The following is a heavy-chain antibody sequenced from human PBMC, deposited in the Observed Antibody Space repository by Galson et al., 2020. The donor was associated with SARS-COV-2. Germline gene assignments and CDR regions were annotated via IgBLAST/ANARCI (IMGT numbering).Heavy chain of an antibody. Sequence: ASVKVSCKASGYTFRNYGISWVRQAPGQGLEWMGWISVYNGDTNYAQKLQGRVTMTTEISTSTAYMELRSLTSDDTAVYYCVRPSWEYSISAPGGYWGQGTLVTVSS. CDR1: GYTFRNYG. CDR3: VRPSWEYSISAPGGY. CDR2: ISVYNGDT. D-gene: IGHD2-21*01. J-gene: IGHJ1*01. V-gene: IGHV1-18*01.